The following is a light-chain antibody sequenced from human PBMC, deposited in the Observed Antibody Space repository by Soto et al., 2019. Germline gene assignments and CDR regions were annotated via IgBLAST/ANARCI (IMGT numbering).Light chain of an antibody. CDR2: GAS. CDR1: QSVSNN. CDR3: QQYNTWWT. J-gene: IGKJ1*01. V-gene: IGKV3-15*01. Sequence: EIVMTQSPATLSVSPGERATLSCRASQSVSNNLAWYQKKHGQAPRLLIYGASTRATCIPARFSGGGSGTEFTLTISSLPSEDFAVYYCQQYNTWWTFGQGTRVEIK.